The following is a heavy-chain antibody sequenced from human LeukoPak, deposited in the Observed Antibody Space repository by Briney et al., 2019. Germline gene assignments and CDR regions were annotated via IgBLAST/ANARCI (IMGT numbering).Heavy chain of an antibody. CDR2: IKSKAEGGTA. D-gene: IGHD2-2*01. CDR3: TTDGGYCSSTSCYPNWFDP. J-gene: IGHJ5*02. Sequence: GGSLRLTCAASGFTFTNAWMTWVRQAPGKGLEWVGLIKSKAEGGTADFGAPVKGRFAISRDDSKNTLYLQMNSLKTEDTAVYYCTTDGGYCSSTSCYPNWFDPWGQGTLVTVSS. V-gene: IGHV3-15*01. CDR1: GFTFTNAW.